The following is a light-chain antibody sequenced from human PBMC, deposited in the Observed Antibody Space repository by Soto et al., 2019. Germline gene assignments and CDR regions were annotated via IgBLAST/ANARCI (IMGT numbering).Light chain of an antibody. V-gene: IGLV3-21*04. CDR2: YDN. Sequence: SYELTQPPSVSVAPGKTARVTCGGNNVERKSVHWYQQKPGQAPVLVIYYDNDRPSGIPERFSGSNSGNTAPLTISRVEAGDEADYYCQVWDGKSDHVVFGGGTKLTVL. CDR1: NVERKS. CDR3: QVWDGKSDHVV. J-gene: IGLJ2*01.